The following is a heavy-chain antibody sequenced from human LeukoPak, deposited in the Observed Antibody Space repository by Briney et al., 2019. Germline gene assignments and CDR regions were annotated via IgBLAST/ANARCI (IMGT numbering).Heavy chain of an antibody. CDR1: GGSISSSNYY. J-gene: IGHJ6*03. D-gene: IGHD3-10*01. CDR3: ARQISDYYYYYMDV. Sequence: PSETLFLTCTVSGGSISSSNYYWGWIRQPPGKGLEWIGTIYYSGTTYYNPSLESRVTISEDTSKNQFSLTLRSVTAADTAVYYCARQISDYYYYYMDVWGKGTTVTVSS. V-gene: IGHV4-39*01. CDR2: IYYSGTT.